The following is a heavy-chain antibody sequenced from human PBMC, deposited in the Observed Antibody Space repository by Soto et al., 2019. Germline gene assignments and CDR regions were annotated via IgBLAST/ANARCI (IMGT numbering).Heavy chain of an antibody. CDR3: VQESVTDSRADY. V-gene: IGHV3-21*01. CDR2: ITSSSSYM. CDR1: GFTFSVYN. J-gene: IGHJ4*02. D-gene: IGHD6-25*01. Sequence: PGGSLRLSCAASGFTFSVYNMIWVRQAPGKGLEWVASITSSSSYMYYEDSLKGRFTISRDNAKNSLFLQLDSLRAEDTAVYFCVQESVTDSRADYWGQGALVTVSS.